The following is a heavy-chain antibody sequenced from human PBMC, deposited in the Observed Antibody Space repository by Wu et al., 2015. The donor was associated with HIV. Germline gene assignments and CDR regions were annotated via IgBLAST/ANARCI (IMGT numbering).Heavy chain of an antibody. D-gene: IGHD3-22*01. Sequence: QVQLVQSGAEVKKPGSSVKVSCKASGGTFSSYAISWVRQAPGQGLEWMGGIIPIFGTANYAQKFQGRVTITTDESTSTAYMELSSLRSEDTAVYYCAQKHYYDSSGYSSYYYGMDVWGQGTTVTVSS. J-gene: IGHJ6*02. CDR1: GGTFSSYA. V-gene: IGHV1-69*05. CDR3: AQKHYYDSSGYSSYYYGMDV. CDR2: IIPIFGTA.